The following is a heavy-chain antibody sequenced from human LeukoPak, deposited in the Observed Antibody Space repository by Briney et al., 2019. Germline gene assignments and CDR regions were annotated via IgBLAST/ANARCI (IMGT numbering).Heavy chain of an antibody. V-gene: IGHV3-23*01. Sequence: GGSLRLSCAASGFTFSSYGMSWVRQAPGKGLEWVSAISGSGGSTYYADSVKGRFTISRDNSKNTLYLQMNSLRAEDTAVYYCARNGYNYPFDYWGQGTLITVSS. CDR3: ARNGYNYPFDY. CDR2: ISGSGGST. D-gene: IGHD5-24*01. CDR1: GFTFSSYG. J-gene: IGHJ4*02.